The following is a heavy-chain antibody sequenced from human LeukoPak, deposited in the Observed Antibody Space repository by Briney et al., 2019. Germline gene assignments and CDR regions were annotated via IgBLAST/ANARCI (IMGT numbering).Heavy chain of an antibody. CDR2: IRNSGTNI. D-gene: IGHD2-2*01. J-gene: IGHJ4*02. CDR3: ARDSRVPAAPSDY. V-gene: IGHV3-48*03. Sequence: PGGSLRLSCAASGFTLSNYGMNWVRQAPGKGLEWVSYIRNSGTNIYYADSVKGQFTISRDNAKNSLYLEMNSLRAEDTAVYYCARDSRVPAAPSDYWGQGTLVTVSS. CDR1: GFTLSNYG.